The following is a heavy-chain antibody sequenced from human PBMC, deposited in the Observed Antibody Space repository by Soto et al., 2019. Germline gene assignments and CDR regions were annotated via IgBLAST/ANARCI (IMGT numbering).Heavy chain of an antibody. J-gene: IGHJ3*02. V-gene: IGHV3-7*05. CDR2: IKQDGGVK. CDR1: GFTFPTYW. Sequence: GGSLRLSCAASGFTFPTYWMTWVRQAPGKGLEGVAGIKQDGGVKCYVDSVKGRFTISRDNAKNSLYLQMNSLRAEDTALYYCARRGGYDKRVDAFDIWGQGTMVTVSS. D-gene: IGHD5-12*01. CDR3: ARRGGYDKRVDAFDI.